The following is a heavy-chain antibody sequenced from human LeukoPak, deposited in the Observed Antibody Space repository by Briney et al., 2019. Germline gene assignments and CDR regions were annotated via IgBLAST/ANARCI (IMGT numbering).Heavy chain of an antibody. V-gene: IGHV3-21*04. CDR3: AKERCSGGSCSTTPDY. D-gene: IGHD2-15*01. Sequence: GGSLRLSCAASGFTFSSYSMNWVRQAPGKGLEWVSSISSSSSYIYYADSVKGRFTISRDNAKNSLYLQMNSLRAEDTAVYYCAKERCSGGSCSTTPDYWGQGTLVTVSS. J-gene: IGHJ4*02. CDR1: GFTFSSYS. CDR2: ISSSSSYI.